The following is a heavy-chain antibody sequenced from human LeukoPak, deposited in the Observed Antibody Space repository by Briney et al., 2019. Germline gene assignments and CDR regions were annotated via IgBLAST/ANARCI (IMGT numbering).Heavy chain of an antibody. V-gene: IGHV4-59*08. Sequence: SETLSLTCTVSGGSISNFYWSWFRQPPGKGLEWIGYIYYSGTTNYNPSLKSRLTISVDTPKNHFSLRLSSVTAADTAVYYCARHSETCGGRSCFLDYFDYWGQGTLVTVSS. CDR1: GGSISNFY. J-gene: IGHJ4*02. CDR3: ARHSETCGGRSCFLDYFDY. D-gene: IGHD2-15*01. CDR2: IYYSGTT.